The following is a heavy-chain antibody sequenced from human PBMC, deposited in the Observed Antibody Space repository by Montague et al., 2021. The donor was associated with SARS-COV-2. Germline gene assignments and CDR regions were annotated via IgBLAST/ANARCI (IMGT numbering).Heavy chain of an antibody. J-gene: IGHJ6*02. CDR2: IQTSGTS. CDR3: VRDRPESWRISPGLAGLFATVVHSASGMDV. D-gene: IGHD3-22*01. CDR1: GDSMTSGPHF. V-gene: IGHV4-61*09. Sequence: TLSLTCTVSGDSMTSGPHFWTWIRQPAGKGLEWIGHIQTSGTSNYNPSLRDRITLSIDTSSNQFSLELRSVTAADSAVYFCVRDRPESWRISPGLAGLFATVVHSASGMDVWGRGTTVIVS.